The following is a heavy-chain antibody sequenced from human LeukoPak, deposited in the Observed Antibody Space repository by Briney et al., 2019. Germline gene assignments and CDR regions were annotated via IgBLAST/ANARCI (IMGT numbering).Heavy chain of an antibody. J-gene: IGHJ1*01. CDR2: INPNSGGT. D-gene: IGHD4-17*01. Sequence: ASVKVSCKASGYTFTGYYMHWVRQAPGQGLEWMGWINPNSGGTNYAQKFQGRVTMTRDTSISTAYMELSRLRSDDTAVYYCAREAVFGDYVLPFQHWGQGTLVTVSS. CDR1: GYTFTGYY. V-gene: IGHV1-2*02. CDR3: AREAVFGDYVLPFQH.